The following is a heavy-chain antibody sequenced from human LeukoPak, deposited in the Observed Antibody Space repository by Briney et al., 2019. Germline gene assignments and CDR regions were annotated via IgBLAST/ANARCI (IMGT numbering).Heavy chain of an antibody. CDR1: AFTFSDHY. J-gene: IGHJ6*02. V-gene: IGHV3-72*01. CDR3: TRGNFWSGFYGMDV. Sequence: GGSLRLSCAASAFTFSDHYMDWVRQAPGKGLEWVSRIRTKAKSYTTEYAASVKGRFTISRDDSKNALYLQMNSLKTEDTAVYYCTRGNFWSGFYGMDVWGQGKTVIVSS. D-gene: IGHD3-3*01. CDR2: IRTKAKSYTT.